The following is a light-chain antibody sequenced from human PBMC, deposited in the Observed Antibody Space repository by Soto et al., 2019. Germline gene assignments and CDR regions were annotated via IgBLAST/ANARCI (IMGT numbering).Light chain of an antibody. Sequence: QSALTQPRSVSGSPGQSVTLSCTGTSSDVGGYHYVSWYQHHPGKAPKIIIYDVNKRPSGVPDRFSGSKSGNTASLTISGLQTEDEADYYCCSYAVSPVVFGGGTKLTVL. V-gene: IGLV2-11*01. CDR1: SSDVGGYHY. CDR3: CSYAVSPVV. CDR2: DVN. J-gene: IGLJ2*01.